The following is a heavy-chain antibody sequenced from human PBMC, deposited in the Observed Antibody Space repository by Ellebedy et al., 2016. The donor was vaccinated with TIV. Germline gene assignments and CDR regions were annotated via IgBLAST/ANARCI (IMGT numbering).Heavy chain of an antibody. Sequence: AASVKVSCKASGYTFTNFGISWVRQAPGQGLEWMGWIRPYHGNTNYAQSLQGRLTMTTDTPTSTAYMELRSLTSDDTAVYYCARDQGSASWDYWGQGTLVTVSS. CDR2: IRPYHGNT. J-gene: IGHJ4*02. CDR3: ARDQGSASWDY. CDR1: GYTFTNFG. D-gene: IGHD6-19*01. V-gene: IGHV1-18*01.